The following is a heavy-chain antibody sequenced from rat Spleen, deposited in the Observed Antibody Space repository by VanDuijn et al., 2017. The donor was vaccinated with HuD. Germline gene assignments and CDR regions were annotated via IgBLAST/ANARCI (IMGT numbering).Heavy chain of an antibody. V-gene: IGHV5-25*01. CDR2: ISTGGGDN. D-gene: IGHD1-11*01. CDR3: ARGGCVRF. CDR1: GFTFRDYA. J-gene: IGHJ2*01. Sequence: EVQLVESGGGLVQPGGSLKLSCAASGFTFRDYAMAWVRQAPTKGLEWVASISTGGGDNYYRDSVKGRFTISRDNAKSSLYLQMDSLRSEDAATYYCARGGCVRFWGHGDMVTVSP.